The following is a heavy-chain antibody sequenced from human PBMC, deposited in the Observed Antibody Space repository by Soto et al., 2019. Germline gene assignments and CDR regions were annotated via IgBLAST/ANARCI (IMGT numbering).Heavy chain of an antibody. CDR3: ARGRPNTALLYYFDY. J-gene: IGHJ4*02. CDR2: ISAYNGNT. V-gene: IGHV1-18*01. CDR1: GYTFTSYG. D-gene: IGHD5-18*01. Sequence: ASVKVSCKASGYTFTSYGISWVRQAPGQGLEWMGWISAYNGNTNYAQKLQGRVTMTTDTSTSTAYMELRSLRSEDTAVYYCARGRPNTALLYYFDYWGQGTLVTVSS.